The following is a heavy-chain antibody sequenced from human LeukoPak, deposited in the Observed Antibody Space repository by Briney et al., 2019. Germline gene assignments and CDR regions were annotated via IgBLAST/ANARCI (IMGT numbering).Heavy chain of an antibody. CDR1: GFTFDDYG. CDR2: INWNGGST. V-gene: IGHV3-20*04. Sequence: GGSLRLACAASGFTFDDYGMSWVRQVPGKGLEWVSGINWNGGSTGNADSVKGRFTISRDNSKNTLSLQMNSLRVEDTAVYYCARGGYILTTNWFDPWGQGTLVTVSS. D-gene: IGHD3-9*01. J-gene: IGHJ5*02. CDR3: ARGGYILTTNWFDP.